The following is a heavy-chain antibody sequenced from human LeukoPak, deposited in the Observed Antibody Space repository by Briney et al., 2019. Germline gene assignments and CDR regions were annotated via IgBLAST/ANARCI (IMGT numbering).Heavy chain of an antibody. J-gene: IGHJ4*02. CDR3: AKFGSGTYANFDY. D-gene: IGHD1-26*01. Sequence: PGGSLRLSCVASGFTFRSYAMHWVRQAPGKGLEWIIVISSDGTSKYYADSVKGRFTVSRDNSKNTVYLQMNSLRAEDTAVYYCAKFGSGTYANFDYWGQGTLVTVSS. CDR2: ISSDGTSK. V-gene: IGHV3-30-3*02. CDR1: GFTFRSYA.